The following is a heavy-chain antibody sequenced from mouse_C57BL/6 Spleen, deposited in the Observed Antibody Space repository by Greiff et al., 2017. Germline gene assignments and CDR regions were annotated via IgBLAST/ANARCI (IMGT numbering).Heavy chain of an antibody. CDR2: INPNNGGT. Sequence: EVQLQQSGPELVKPGASVKMSCKASGYTFTDYNMNWVKQSHGKSLEWIGYINPNNGGTSYNQKFKGKDTLTVNKSSSTAYLELRSLTSEESAVYYCARCYYYDSSPFDYWGQGTTLTVSS. J-gene: IGHJ2*01. CDR1: GYTFTDYN. CDR3: ARCYYYDSSPFDY. D-gene: IGHD1-1*01. V-gene: IGHV1-22*01.